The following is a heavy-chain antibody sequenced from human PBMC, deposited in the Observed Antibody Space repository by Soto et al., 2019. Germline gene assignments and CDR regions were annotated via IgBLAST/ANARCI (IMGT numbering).Heavy chain of an antibody. Sequence: PSETLSLTCAVSGASIRSYHWSFLRQPAGKGLEWIGRIQHTGNTNYNPSLKSRVTMSADTSKNQISLKMTSVTAADTAVYFCAKDVSSRRWFGPWGHGVRVTVSS. J-gene: IGHJ5*02. CDR2: IQHTGNT. CDR1: GASIRSYH. V-gene: IGHV4-4*07. D-gene: IGHD3-16*01. CDR3: AKDVSSRRWFGP.